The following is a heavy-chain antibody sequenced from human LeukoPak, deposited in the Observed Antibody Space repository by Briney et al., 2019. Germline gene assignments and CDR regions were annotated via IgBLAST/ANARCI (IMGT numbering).Heavy chain of an antibody. V-gene: IGHV4-34*01. CDR2: INHSEST. CDR1: GGSFSGYY. CDR3: ARALGVAVYWYFDL. J-gene: IGHJ2*01. D-gene: IGHD6-19*01. Sequence: SETLSLTCAVYGGSFSGYYWSWIRQPPGKGLEWIGEINHSESTNYNPSLKSRVTISVDTSKNQFSLKLSSVTAADTAVYYCARALGVAVYWYFDLWGRGTLVTVSS.